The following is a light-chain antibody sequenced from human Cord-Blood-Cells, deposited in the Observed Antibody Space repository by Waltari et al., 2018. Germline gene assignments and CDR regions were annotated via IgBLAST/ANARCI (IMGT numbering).Light chain of an antibody. V-gene: IGLV2-14*01. J-gene: IGLJ1*01. CDR1: SSDVGGFNY. CDR3: SSYTSSSTYV. Sequence: QSALTQPASVSGSPGQSITLSCTGTSSDVGGFNYFSWYQPHPGKTPTLMIYDVSNRPPGVSNRFSGSKSGNMASLTSSGLQAEDEADYYCSSYTSSSTYVFGTGTNVTVL. CDR2: DVS.